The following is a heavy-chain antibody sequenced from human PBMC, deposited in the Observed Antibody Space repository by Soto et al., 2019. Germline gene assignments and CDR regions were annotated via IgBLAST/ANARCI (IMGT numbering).Heavy chain of an antibody. D-gene: IGHD1-20*01. CDR1: GFRFSIFA. Sequence: GGSLRLSCAASGFRFSIFAMSWVRQAPGKGLEWVSGIGGGYTYYADSVKGRFTISRDNSRNTVELQMNSLRAEDTAVYYCAKDRMDHNSVWDPFDIWGRGTMVTVSS. CDR3: AKDRMDHNSVWDPFDI. V-gene: IGHV3-23*01. J-gene: IGHJ3*02. CDR2: IGGGYT.